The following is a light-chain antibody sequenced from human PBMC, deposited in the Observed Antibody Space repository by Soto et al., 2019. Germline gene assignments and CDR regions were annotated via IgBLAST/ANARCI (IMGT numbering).Light chain of an antibody. Sequence: EIVLTQSPATLSLSPGERATLSCRASQSVNNYLHWYQQRPGQAPRLLIFDASNRATGIPPRFSDSGSATDFTLTISSLEPEDFAVYYCQHRSIWPVSFGQGTRLEIK. J-gene: IGKJ5*01. V-gene: IGKV3-11*01. CDR2: DAS. CDR3: QHRSIWPVS. CDR1: QSVNNY.